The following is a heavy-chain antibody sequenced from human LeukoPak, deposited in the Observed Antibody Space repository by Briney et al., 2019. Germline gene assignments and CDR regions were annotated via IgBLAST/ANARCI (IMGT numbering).Heavy chain of an antibody. Sequence: SETLSLTCTVSGGSISTYHWSWIRQPPGKGLEWIGYIYYSGSTYYNPSLKSRVTISVDTSKNQFSLKLSSVTAADTAVYYCARVGLRYYYDREGYWFDPWGQGTLVTVSS. CDR2: IYYSGST. V-gene: IGHV4-59*12. CDR1: GGSISTYH. D-gene: IGHD3-22*01. J-gene: IGHJ5*02. CDR3: ARVGLRYYYDREGYWFDP.